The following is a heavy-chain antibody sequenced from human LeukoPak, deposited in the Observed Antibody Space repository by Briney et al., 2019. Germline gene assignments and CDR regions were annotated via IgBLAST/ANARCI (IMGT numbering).Heavy chain of an antibody. V-gene: IGHV3-7*01. J-gene: IGHJ5*02. D-gene: IGHD3-10*01. CDR2: IKQDGSEK. Sequence: PGGSLRLSCAASGFTFTTYWMGWVRQAPGKGLEWVANIKQDGSEKYYVDSVKGRFTISRDNAKNSLYLQMNSLRAEDTAMYYCARPLMYYYGSETYFWFDPGGQGTLVTVSS. CDR1: GFTFTTYW. CDR3: ARPLMYYYGSETYFWFDP.